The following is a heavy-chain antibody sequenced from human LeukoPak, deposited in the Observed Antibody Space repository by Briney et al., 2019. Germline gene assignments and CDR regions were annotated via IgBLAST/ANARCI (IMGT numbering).Heavy chain of an antibody. D-gene: IGHD3-3*01. CDR3: ARDFWSGLPGDYYYYYMDV. CDR1: GYTFTGYY. J-gene: IGHJ6*03. CDR2: INPNSGGT. V-gene: IGHV1-2*02. Sequence: GASVKVSCKASGYTFTGYYMHWVRQAPGQGLEWMGWINPNSGGTNYAQKFQGRVTMTRDTSISTAYMELSRLRSDDTAVYYCARDFWSGLPGDYYYYYMDVWGKGTTVTVSS.